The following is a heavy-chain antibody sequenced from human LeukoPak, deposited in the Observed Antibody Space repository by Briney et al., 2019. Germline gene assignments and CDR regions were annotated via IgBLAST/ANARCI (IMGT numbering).Heavy chain of an antibody. V-gene: IGHV4-39*01. CDR2: IYYSGST. CDR3: ARRRGYSFAYDY. Sequence: SETLSLTCNVSGDSIISTNYYWGWIRQPPGKGLEWIGDIYYSGSTYYNPSLKSRVTISVDTSKNQFSLHLNSVTAADTAVYYCARRRGYSFAYDYWGQGMLVTVSS. CDR1: GDSIISTNYY. J-gene: IGHJ4*02. D-gene: IGHD5-18*01.